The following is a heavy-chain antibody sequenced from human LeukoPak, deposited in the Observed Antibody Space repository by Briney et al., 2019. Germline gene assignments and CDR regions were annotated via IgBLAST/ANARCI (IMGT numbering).Heavy chain of an antibody. D-gene: IGHD3-22*01. CDR2: ISYDGSNK. CDR1: GFTFSSYA. V-gene: IGHV3-30-3*01. J-gene: IGHJ6*02. Sequence: PGGSLRLSCAASGFTFSSYAMHWVRQAPGKGLEWVAVISYDGSNKYYADSVKGRFTISRDNSKNTLYLQMNSLRAEDTAVYYCASQGVVTPRYYGMDVWGQGTTVTVSS. CDR3: ASQGVVTPRYYGMDV.